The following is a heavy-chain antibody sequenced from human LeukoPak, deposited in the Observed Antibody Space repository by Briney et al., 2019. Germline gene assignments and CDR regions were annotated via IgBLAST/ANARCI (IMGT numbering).Heavy chain of an antibody. J-gene: IGHJ4*02. CDR1: GGSTSNSNYY. CDR3: ARHSYGSWVNNFDY. Sequence: SETLSLTCTISGGSTSNSNYYWGWIRQPPGKGLEWIGSIYYSGSTHYNPSLKSRVTISVDTSKNQFSLKLSSVTAADTAVYYCARHSYGSWVNNFDYWGQGTLVTVSS. V-gene: IGHV4-39*01. D-gene: IGHD6-13*01. CDR2: IYYSGST.